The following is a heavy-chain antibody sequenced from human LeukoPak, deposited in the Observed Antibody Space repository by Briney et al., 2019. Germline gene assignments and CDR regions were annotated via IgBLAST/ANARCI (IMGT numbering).Heavy chain of an antibody. D-gene: IGHD5-18*01. J-gene: IGHJ4*02. V-gene: IGHV7-4-1*02. CDR2: INTNTGNP. CDR1: GYTFTSYA. Sequence: ASVKVSCKASGYTFTSYAMNWVRQAPGQGLKWMGWINTNTGNPTYAQGFTGRFVFSLDTSVSTAYLQISSLKAEDTAVYYCARGHGDTAMADFDYWGQGTLVTVSS. CDR3: ARGHGDTAMADFDY.